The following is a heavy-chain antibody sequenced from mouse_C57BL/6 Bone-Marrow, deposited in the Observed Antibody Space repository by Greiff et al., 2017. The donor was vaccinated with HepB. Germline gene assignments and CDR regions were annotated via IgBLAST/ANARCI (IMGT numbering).Heavy chain of an antibody. CDR3: ARDIRLTGTYYYAMDY. CDR2: TFYSGIT. V-gene: IGHV3-3*01. D-gene: IGHD4-1*01. CDR1: GFSINSDCY. J-gene: IGHJ4*01. Sequence: EVMLVESGPSLVRPSQTLSLTCTVTGFSINSDCYWIWIRQFPGNKLEYIGYTFYSGITYYNPSLESRTYITRDTSKNQFSLKLSSVTTEDTATYYCARDIRLTGTYYYAMDYWGQGTSVTVSS.